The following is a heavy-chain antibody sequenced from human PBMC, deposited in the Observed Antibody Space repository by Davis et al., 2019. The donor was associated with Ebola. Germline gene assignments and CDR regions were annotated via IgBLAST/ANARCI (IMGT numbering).Heavy chain of an antibody. CDR2: IYSGGST. CDR3: ARDSLLWFGELRYWYFDL. D-gene: IGHD3-10*01. CDR1: GFAVSSNH. V-gene: IGHV3-66*01. Sequence: GESLKISCAVSGFAVSSNHMSWVRQAPGKGLEWVSVIYSGGSTYYADSVKGRFTISRDNSKNTLYLQMNSLRAEDTAVYYCARDSLLWFGELRYWYFDLWGRGTLVTVSS. J-gene: IGHJ2*01.